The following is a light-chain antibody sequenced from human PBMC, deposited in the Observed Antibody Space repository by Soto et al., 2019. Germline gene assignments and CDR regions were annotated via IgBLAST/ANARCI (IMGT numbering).Light chain of an antibody. CDR1: QNIRSY. J-gene: IGKJ1*01. CDR3: QQSYSTPWT. CDR2: GAS. V-gene: IGKV1-39*01. Sequence: DIQMTQSPSSLSASVGDRVTITCRASQNIRSYLNWYQQKPGKAPKLLINGASSLQSGVPSRFSGSGSETDFTLTISSLQPEDFATYYCQQSYSTPWTFGQGTKVEIK.